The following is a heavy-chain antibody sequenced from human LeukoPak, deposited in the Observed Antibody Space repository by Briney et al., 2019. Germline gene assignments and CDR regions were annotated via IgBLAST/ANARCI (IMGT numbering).Heavy chain of an antibody. Sequence: SETLSLTCTVSGGSISSGGYYWSWIRQHPGKGLEWIGYIYYSGSTYYNPSLKSRVTISVDTSKNQFSLKLSSVTAADTAVYYCARDQPTFDRVVNWGQGTLVTVSS. J-gene: IGHJ4*02. CDR2: IYYSGST. CDR3: ARDQPTFDRVVN. V-gene: IGHV4-31*03. D-gene: IGHD3-9*01. CDR1: GGSISSGGYY.